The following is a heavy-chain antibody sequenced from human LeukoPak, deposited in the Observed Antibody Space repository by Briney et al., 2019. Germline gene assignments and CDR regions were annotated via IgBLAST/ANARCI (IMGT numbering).Heavy chain of an antibody. D-gene: IGHD3-10*01. J-gene: IGHJ4*02. CDR3: ARIIWGVRGSYYFDY. V-gene: IGHV1-2*02. Sequence: ASVKVSCKASGYTFTGYYMHWVRQAPGQGLEWMGWINPNSGGTNYAQKFQGRVTMTRDTSISTAYTELGRLRSDETAVYYCARIIWGVRGSYYFDYWGQGTLVTVSS. CDR2: INPNSGGT. CDR1: GYTFTGYY.